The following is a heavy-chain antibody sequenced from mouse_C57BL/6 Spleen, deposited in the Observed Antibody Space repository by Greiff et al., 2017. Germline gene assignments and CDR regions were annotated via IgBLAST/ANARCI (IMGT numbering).Heavy chain of an antibody. CDR3: ARGGTGYAMDY. D-gene: IGHD4-1*01. J-gene: IGHJ4*01. V-gene: IGHV1-81*01. CDR2: IYPRSGNT. Sequence: QVQLQQSGAELARPGASVKLSCKASGYTFTSYGISWVKQRPGQGLEWIGEIYPRSGNTYYNEKFKGKATLTADKSSSTAYMELRSLTSEDSAVYFCARGGTGYAMDYWGQGTSVTVSS. CDR1: GYTFTSYG.